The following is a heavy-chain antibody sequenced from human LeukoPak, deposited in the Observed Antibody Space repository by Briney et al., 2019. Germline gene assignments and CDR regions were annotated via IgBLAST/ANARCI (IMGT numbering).Heavy chain of an antibody. D-gene: IGHD3-22*01. CDR1: GGSIISDGHY. V-gene: IGHV4-34*01. Sequence: SETLSLTCTVSGGSIISDGHYWTWIRQPPGKGLEWIGEINHSGSTNYNPSLKSRVTISVDTSKNQFSLKLSSVTAADTAVYYCARVSGYTRVWGQGTLVTVSS. J-gene: IGHJ4*02. CDR3: ARVSGYTRV. CDR2: INHSGST.